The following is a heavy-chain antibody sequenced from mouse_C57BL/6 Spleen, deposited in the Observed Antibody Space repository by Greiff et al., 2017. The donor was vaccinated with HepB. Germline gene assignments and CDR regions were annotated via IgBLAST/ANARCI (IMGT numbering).Heavy chain of an antibody. J-gene: IGHJ4*01. CDR1: GFNIKDDY. CDR3: TTGDYDRAMDY. V-gene: IGHV14-4*01. CDR2: IDPENGDT. D-gene: IGHD2-4*01. Sequence: VQLQQSGAELVRPGASVKLSCTASGFNIKDDYMHWVKQRPEQGLEWIGWIDPENGDTEYASKFQGKATITADTSSNTAYLQLSSLTSEDTAVYYCTTGDYDRAMDYWGQGTSVTVSS.